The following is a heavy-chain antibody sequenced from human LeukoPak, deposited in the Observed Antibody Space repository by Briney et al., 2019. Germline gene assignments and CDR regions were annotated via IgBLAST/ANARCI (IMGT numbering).Heavy chain of an antibody. CDR3: ARSITGKTNWSDP. CDR2: INQAGSEK. J-gene: IGHJ5*02. V-gene: IGHV3-7*05. CDR1: GLTLSSYW. Sequence: PGGSLRLSCAGSGLTLSSYWMSWVRQAPGTGLEWVANINQAGSEKYYVDSVKGRFTISRDNAKNSLYLQMNSLRAEDTAMYYCARSITGKTNWSDPWGQGTLVTVSS. D-gene: IGHD1-20*01.